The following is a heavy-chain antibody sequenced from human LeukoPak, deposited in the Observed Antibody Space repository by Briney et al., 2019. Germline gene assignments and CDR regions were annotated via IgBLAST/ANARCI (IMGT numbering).Heavy chain of an antibody. CDR1: GGSISSRSYY. Sequence: SQTLSLTCTVSGGSISSRSYYWGWIRQPPGKGLEWIGSIYYSGSTYYNPSLKSRVTISVDTSKNQFSLKLSSVTAADTAVYYCAKSTYYYDTFVNAFDFWGQETVVTVSS. CDR3: AKSTYYYDTFVNAFDF. V-gene: IGHV4-39*07. J-gene: IGHJ3*01. CDR2: IYYSGST. D-gene: IGHD3-22*01.